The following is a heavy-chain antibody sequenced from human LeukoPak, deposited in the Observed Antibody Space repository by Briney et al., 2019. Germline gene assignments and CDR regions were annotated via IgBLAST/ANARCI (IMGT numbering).Heavy chain of an antibody. CDR2: IHPGDSDT. CDR1: GYSFTSYW. D-gene: IGHD6-19*01. V-gene: IGHV5-51*01. Sequence: GESLKISCKGSGYSFTSYWIGWVRQIPGKGLEWMGIIHPGDSDTSYSPSFQGQVTISADKSISTAYLQWSSLKASDTAMYYCARHRIAVAAMTAFDIWGQGTMVTVSS. J-gene: IGHJ3*02. CDR3: ARHRIAVAAMTAFDI.